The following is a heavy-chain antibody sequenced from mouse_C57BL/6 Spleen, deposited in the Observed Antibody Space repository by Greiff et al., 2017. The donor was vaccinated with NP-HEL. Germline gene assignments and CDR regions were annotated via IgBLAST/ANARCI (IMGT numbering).Heavy chain of an antibody. CDR1: GYTFTSYW. CDR2: IHPNSGST. V-gene: IGHV1-64*01. CDR3: ARGKDYDGYFDV. Sequence: QVQLQQPGAELVKPGASVKLSCKASGYTFTSYWMHWVKQRPGQGLEWIGMIHPNSGSTNYNEKFKSKATLTVDKSSSTAYMQLSSLTSEDSAVYYCARGKDYDGYFDVWGTGTTVTVSS. D-gene: IGHD2-4*01. J-gene: IGHJ1*03.